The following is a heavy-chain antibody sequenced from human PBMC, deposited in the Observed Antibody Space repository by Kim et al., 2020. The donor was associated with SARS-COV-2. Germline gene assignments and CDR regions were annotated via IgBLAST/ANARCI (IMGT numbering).Heavy chain of an antibody. D-gene: IGHD4-17*01. V-gene: IGHV3-23*01. Sequence: GDDTCYADSVKGRFTISRDNSKKALFLQMSSLRAEDTAVYYCAKDFDYGDWGQGTLVTVSS. CDR2: GDDT. J-gene: IGHJ4*02. CDR3: AKDFDYGD.